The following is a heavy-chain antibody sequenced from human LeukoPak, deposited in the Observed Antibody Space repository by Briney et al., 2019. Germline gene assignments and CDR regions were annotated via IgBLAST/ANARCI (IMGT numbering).Heavy chain of an antibody. CDR2: IYPGGSET. CDR1: GYSFSSYW. CDR3: ARASRDGYNQNFDH. Sequence: GESLKISCKGLGYSFSSYWNAWVRQRPGKGLEWMGIIYPGGSETRYDPSFQGQVTISAGSSTSTAYLQWSSLRASDTAMYYCARASRDGYNQNFDHWGQGTLVTVSS. V-gene: IGHV5-51*01. D-gene: IGHD5-24*01. J-gene: IGHJ4*02.